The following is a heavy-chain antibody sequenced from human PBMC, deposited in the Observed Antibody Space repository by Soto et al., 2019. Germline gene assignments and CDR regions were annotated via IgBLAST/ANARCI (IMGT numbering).Heavy chain of an antibody. V-gene: IGHV1-18*01. J-gene: IGHJ6*02. CDR2: ISAYNGNT. D-gene: IGHD3-22*01. CDR3: ARDAHLEVGYYYSGMDV. CDR1: GYTFTSYG. Sequence: ASVKVSCKASGYTFTSYGISWVRQAPGQGLEWMGWISAYNGNTNYAQKPQGRVTMTTDTSTSTAYMELRSLRSDDTAVYYCARDAHLEVGYYYSGMDVWGQGTTVTVSS.